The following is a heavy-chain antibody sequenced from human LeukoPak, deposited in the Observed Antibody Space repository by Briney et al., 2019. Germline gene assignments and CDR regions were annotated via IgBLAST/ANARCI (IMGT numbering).Heavy chain of an antibody. CDR3: VHEKRWSTLDY. CDR1: GDPISSSDRY. J-gene: IGHJ4*02. CDR2: IYWSNDK. V-gene: IGHV2-5*01. D-gene: IGHD4-23*01. Sequence: TLSLTCTVSGDPISSSDRYWAWIRQPPGKALEWLALIYWSNDKRYSPSLKSRLTITKDTSKNQVVLTMTNLDPVDTATYYCVHEKRWSTLDYWGQGILVTVSS.